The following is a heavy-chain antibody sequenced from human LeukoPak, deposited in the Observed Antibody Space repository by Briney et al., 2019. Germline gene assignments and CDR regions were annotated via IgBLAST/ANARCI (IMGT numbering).Heavy chain of an antibody. V-gene: IGHV3-33*01. J-gene: IGHJ4*02. Sequence: GGSLRLSCAASGFTFSNYGMHWVRQAPGKGLEWLAVIWYDGSNKYYADSVKGRFTISRDNSKYTLFLQMNSLRAEDTAVYYCARGLSVFYGSSGGSFDYWGQGTLVTVSS. CDR1: GFTFSNYG. D-gene: IGHD2/OR15-2a*01. CDR2: IWYDGSNK. CDR3: ARGLSVFYGSSGGSFDY.